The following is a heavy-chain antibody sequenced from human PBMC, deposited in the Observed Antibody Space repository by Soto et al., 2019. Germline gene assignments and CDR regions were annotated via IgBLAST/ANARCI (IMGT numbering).Heavy chain of an antibody. CDR3: ATAKLLLPWLFDY. CDR1: GFTYSTYT. CDR2: ISYDGNNK. D-gene: IGHD2-15*01. J-gene: IGHJ4*02. V-gene: IGHV3-30-3*02. Sequence: SGFTYSTYTMHWVRQAPGKGLEWVAVISYDGNNKFYADSVKGRFIISRDDSKNTLFLQMNSLRAEDTAVYYCATAKLLLPWLFDYWGQGTLVTVSS.